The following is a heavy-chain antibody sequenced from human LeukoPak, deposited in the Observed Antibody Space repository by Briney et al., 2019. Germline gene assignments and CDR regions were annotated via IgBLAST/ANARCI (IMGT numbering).Heavy chain of an antibody. CDR1: GGSISSGNYY. CDR3: ARGGPFLEWLSFDY. J-gene: IGHJ4*02. D-gene: IGHD3-3*01. V-gene: IGHV4-31*03. CDR2: IYYSGNT. Sequence: SETLSLTCTVSGGSISSGNYYWSWIRQHPEKGLEWIGYIYYSGNTYYNSSLKSRITISLDASKNLFSLKLSSVTAADTAVYYCARGGPFLEWLSFDYWGQGTLVTVSS.